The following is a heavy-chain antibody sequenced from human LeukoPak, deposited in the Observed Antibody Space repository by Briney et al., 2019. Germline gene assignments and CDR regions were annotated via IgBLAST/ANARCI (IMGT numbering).Heavy chain of an antibody. CDR2: ISYDGSNK. V-gene: IGHV3-30*04. Sequence: PGGSLRLSCAASGFTFSSYAMHWVRQAPGKGLEWVAVISYDGSNKYYADSVKGRFTISRDNSKNTLYLQMNSLRAEDTAVYYCARDPTFWYGHFDYWGQGTPVTVSS. CDR3: ARDPTFWYGHFDY. J-gene: IGHJ4*02. CDR1: GFTFSSYA. D-gene: IGHD3-3*01.